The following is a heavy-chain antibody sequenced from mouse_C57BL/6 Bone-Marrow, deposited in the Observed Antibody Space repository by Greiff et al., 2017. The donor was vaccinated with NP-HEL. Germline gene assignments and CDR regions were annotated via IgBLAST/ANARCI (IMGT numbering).Heavy chain of an antibody. V-gene: IGHV1-69*01. CDR2: IDPSDSYT. Sequence: QVQLQQPGAELVMPGASVKLSCKASGYTFTSYWMHWVKQRPGQGLEWIGEIDPSDSYTNYNQKFKGKSTLTVDKSSSTAYMPLSSLTSEDSAVYYCAREGNYYGSSIAYWGQGTLVTVSA. CDR3: AREGNYYGSSIAY. J-gene: IGHJ3*01. CDR1: GYTFTSYW. D-gene: IGHD1-1*01.